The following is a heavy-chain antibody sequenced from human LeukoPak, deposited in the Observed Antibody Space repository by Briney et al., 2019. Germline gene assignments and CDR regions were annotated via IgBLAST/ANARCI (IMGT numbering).Heavy chain of an antibody. Sequence: GGSLRLSCAASGFTFSSYAMTWVRQAPGKGLEWVSALSGSGGSKFYADPVKGRFTISRDNSKNTLYLQMNSLRAEDTAVYYCAKGPKVPAPTYYFDYWGQGTLVTVSS. CDR2: LSGSGGSK. CDR3: AKGPKVPAPTYYFDY. V-gene: IGHV3-23*01. D-gene: IGHD2-2*01. J-gene: IGHJ4*02. CDR1: GFTFSSYA.